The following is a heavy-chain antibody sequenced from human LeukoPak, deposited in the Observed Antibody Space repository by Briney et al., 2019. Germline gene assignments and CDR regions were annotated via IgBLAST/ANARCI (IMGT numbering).Heavy chain of an antibody. J-gene: IGHJ4*02. Sequence: GGSQRLSCGASGFTFSYYSMNWVRQAPGKGLEWVSSISSNSNNIYYADSVKGRFAISRDNAKNSLYLQMNSLRAEDTAVYYCARERGYCSGGSCPPDHFDYWGQGTLVTVSS. CDR3: ARERGYCSGGSCPPDHFDY. CDR2: ISSNSNNI. V-gene: IGHV3-21*01. D-gene: IGHD2-15*01. CDR1: GFTFSYYS.